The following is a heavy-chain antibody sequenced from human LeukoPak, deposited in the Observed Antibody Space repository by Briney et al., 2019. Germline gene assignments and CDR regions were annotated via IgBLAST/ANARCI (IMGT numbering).Heavy chain of an antibody. CDR1: GGSFSGYY. CDR2: INHSGST. J-gene: IGHJ4*02. Sequence: PSETLSLTCAVYGGSFSGYYWSWIRQPPGKGLEWIGEINHSGSTNYNPSLKSRVTISVDTSKNQFSLKLSSVTAADTAVYYCARGGLARDIVVVPGAMPYFDYWGQGTLVTVSS. V-gene: IGHV4-34*01. CDR3: ARGGLARDIVVVPGAMPYFDY. D-gene: IGHD2-2*01.